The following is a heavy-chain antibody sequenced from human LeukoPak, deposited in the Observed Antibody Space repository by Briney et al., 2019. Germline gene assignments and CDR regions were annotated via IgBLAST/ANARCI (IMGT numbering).Heavy chain of an antibody. Sequence: GGSLRLSCAAPGFTFSSYGMHWVRQAPGKGLEWVAVIWYDGSNKYYADSVKGRFTISRDNSKNTLYLQMNSLRAEDTAVYYCARAAFLDYYDSSGYGAIDIWGQGTMVTVSS. CDR3: ARAAFLDYYDSSGYGAIDI. V-gene: IGHV3-33*01. CDR2: IWYDGSNK. J-gene: IGHJ3*02. D-gene: IGHD3-22*01. CDR1: GFTFSSYG.